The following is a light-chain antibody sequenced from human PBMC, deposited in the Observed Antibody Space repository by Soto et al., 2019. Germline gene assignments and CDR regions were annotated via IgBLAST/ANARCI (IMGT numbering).Light chain of an antibody. Sequence: IVLTQSPATLSLSPGERATLSCRTSQRGSSSLAWYQHKPGQAPRLFIYDTSNRATGIPARFSGSGSGTDFTLTISSLEPDDFAVYYCQQLDTFGLGTKLEIK. J-gene: IGKJ2*01. CDR1: QRGSSS. CDR2: DTS. V-gene: IGKV3-11*01. CDR3: QQLDT.